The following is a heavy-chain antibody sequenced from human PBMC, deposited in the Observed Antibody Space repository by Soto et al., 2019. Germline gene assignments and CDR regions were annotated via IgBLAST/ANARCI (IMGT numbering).Heavy chain of an antibody. J-gene: IGHJ4*02. Sequence: QVQLVESGGGVVQPGRSLRLSCAASGFTFSSYGMHWVRQAPGKGLEWVAVIWYDGSNKYYADSVKGRFTISRDNSKNTLYLQMNSRRAEDTAVYYCARVFGDLGLYFDYWGQGTLVTVSS. V-gene: IGHV3-33*01. CDR1: GFTFSSYG. CDR3: ARVFGDLGLYFDY. D-gene: IGHD2-21*01. CDR2: IWYDGSNK.